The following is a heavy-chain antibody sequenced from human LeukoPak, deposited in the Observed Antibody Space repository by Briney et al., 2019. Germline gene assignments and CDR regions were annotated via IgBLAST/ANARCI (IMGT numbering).Heavy chain of an antibody. CDR3: AKLHAEFFDY. D-gene: IGHD3-10*01. CDR1: GFTFSNAW. V-gene: IGHV3-23*01. Sequence: GGSLRLSCAASGFTFSNAWMSWVRQAPGKGLEWVSAISGSGGSTYYADSVKGRFTISRDNSKNTLYLQMNSLRAEDTAVYYCAKLHAEFFDYWGQGTLVTVSS. J-gene: IGHJ4*02. CDR2: ISGSGGST.